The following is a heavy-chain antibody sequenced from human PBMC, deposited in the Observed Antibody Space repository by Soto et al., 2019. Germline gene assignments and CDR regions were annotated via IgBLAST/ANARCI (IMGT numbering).Heavy chain of an antibody. Sequence: GGSLRLSCAASGFTFSSYAMSWVRQAPGKGLEWVSAISGSGGSTYYADSVKGRFTVSRDNSKNTLYLQMNSLRAEDTAVYYCAKCPTGGSCFLFDYWGQGTLVTVSS. J-gene: IGHJ4*02. CDR1: GFTFSSYA. CDR2: ISGSGGST. CDR3: AKCPTGGSCFLFDY. D-gene: IGHD2-15*01. V-gene: IGHV3-23*01.